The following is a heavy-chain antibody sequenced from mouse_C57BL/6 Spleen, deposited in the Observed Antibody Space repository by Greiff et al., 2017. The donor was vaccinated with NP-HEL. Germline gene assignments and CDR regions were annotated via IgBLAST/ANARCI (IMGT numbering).Heavy chain of an antibody. CDR1: GYSITSGYY. D-gene: IGHD2-5*01. CDR3: ARTYSNYAWFAY. Sequence: VQLKESGPGLVKPSQSLSLTCSVTGYSITSGYYWNWIRQFPGNKLEWMGYISYDGSNKYNPSLKNRISITRDTSKNQFFLKLNSVTTEDTATYYCARTYSNYAWFAYWGQGTLVTVSA. CDR2: ISYDGSN. V-gene: IGHV3-6*01. J-gene: IGHJ3*01.